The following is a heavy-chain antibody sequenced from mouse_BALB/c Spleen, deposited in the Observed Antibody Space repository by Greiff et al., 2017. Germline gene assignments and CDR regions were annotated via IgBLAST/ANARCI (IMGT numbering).Heavy chain of an antibody. V-gene: IGHV1S81*02. Sequence: VQLQQSGAELVKPGASVKLSCKASGYTFTSYYMYWVKQRPGQGLEWIGEINPSNGGTNFNEKFKSKATLTVDKSSSTAYMQLSSLTSEDSAVYYCTRSRTYYRYDVGYAMDYWGQGTSVTVSS. CDR2: INPSNGGT. D-gene: IGHD2-14*01. J-gene: IGHJ4*01. CDR1: GYTFTSYY. CDR3: TRSRTYYRYDVGYAMDY.